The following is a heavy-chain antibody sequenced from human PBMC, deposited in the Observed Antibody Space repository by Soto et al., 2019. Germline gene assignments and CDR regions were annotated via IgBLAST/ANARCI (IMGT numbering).Heavy chain of an antibody. D-gene: IGHD4-17*01. J-gene: IGHJ4*02. CDR3: ATTPDYGEEYFDY. CDR2: IYSGGST. V-gene: IGHV3-53*01. CDR1: GFTVSSNY. Sequence: GGSLRLSCAASGFTVSSNYMSWVRQAPGKGLEWVSVIYSGGSTYYADSVKGRFTISRDNSKNTLYLQMNSLRAEDTAVYYCATTPDYGEEYFDYWGQGTLVTVSS.